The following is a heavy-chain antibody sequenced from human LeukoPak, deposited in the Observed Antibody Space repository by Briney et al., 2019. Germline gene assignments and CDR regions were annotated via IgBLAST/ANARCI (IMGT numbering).Heavy chain of an antibody. J-gene: IGHJ4*02. CDR2: IRADAVTT. Sequence: GGSLRLSCATSGFIFSHHGMNWVRQAPGKGLEWVSGIRADAVTTYYADSVKGRFIISRDNSKNTVYLQMNGLSAEDTAVYYCAKDQNYYGSGSPSFDYWGQGTLVTVSS. CDR1: GFIFSHHG. V-gene: IGHV3-23*01. D-gene: IGHD3-10*01. CDR3: AKDQNYYGSGSPSFDY.